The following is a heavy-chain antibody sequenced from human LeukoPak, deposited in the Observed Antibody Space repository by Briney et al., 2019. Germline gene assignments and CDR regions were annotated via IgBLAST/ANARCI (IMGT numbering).Heavy chain of an antibody. J-gene: IGHJ4*02. V-gene: IGHV3-9*03. Sequence: GGSLRLSCAASGFTFDDYAMHWVRQAPGKGLEWVSGISWNSGSIGYADSVKGRFTISRDNAKNSLYLQMNSLRAEDMALYYCAKYTAADGTGYFDYWGQGTLVTVSS. CDR1: GFTFDDYA. CDR2: ISWNSGSI. CDR3: AKYTAADGTGYFDY. D-gene: IGHD6-13*01.